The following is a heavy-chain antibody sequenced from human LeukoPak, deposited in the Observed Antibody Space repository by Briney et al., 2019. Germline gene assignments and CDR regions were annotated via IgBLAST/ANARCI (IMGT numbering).Heavy chain of an antibody. CDR2: ISSSGSTI. CDR1: GFTFSSYE. V-gene: IGHV3-48*03. Sequence: GGSLRLSCAASGFTFSSYEMNWVRQAPGKGLEWVSYISSSGSTIYYADSVKGRFTIFRDNAKNSLYLQMNSLRAEDTAVYYRARDGDYDILIGFNWFDPWGQGTLVTVSS. CDR3: ARDGDYDILIGFNWFDP. J-gene: IGHJ5*02. D-gene: IGHD3-9*01.